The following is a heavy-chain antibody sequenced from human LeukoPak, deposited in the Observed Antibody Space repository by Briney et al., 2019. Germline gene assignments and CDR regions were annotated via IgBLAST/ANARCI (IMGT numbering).Heavy chain of an antibody. V-gene: IGHV1-46*01. CDR3: ARDRGNSNYYYSYMDV. J-gene: IGHJ6*03. CDR1: GYTFTSYY. Sequence: ASVKVSCKASGYTFTSYYMHWVRQAPGQGLEWMGIINPSGGSTSYAQKFQGRVTMTRDTSTSTVYMELSSLRSEDTAVYYCARDRGNSNYYYSYMDVWGKGTTVTISS. CDR2: INPSGGST. D-gene: IGHD4-23*01.